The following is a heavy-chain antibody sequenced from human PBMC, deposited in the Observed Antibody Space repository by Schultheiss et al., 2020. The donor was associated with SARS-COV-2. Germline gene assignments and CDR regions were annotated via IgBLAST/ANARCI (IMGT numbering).Heavy chain of an antibody. V-gene: IGHV3-30-3*01. Sequence: GGSLRLSCAASGFTFSSYAMHWVRQAPGKGLEWVAVISYDGSNKYYADSVKGRFTISREDSKNTLYLQMNSLRAEDTAVYYCAREAAAGREGATWFDPWGQGTLVTVSS. CDR1: GFTFSSYA. CDR2: ISYDGSNK. D-gene: IGHD6-13*01. CDR3: AREAAAGREGATWFDP. J-gene: IGHJ5*02.